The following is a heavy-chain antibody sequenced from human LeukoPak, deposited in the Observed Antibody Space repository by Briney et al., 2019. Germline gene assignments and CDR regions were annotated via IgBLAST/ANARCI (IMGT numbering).Heavy chain of an antibody. CDR2: LSSSSSTI. V-gene: IGHV3-48*02. CDR3: ARATLAVQYYFDY. Sequence: GGSLRLSCAASGFTFSSYSMNWVRQAPGKGLEWLSYLSSSSSTIYYADSVKGRFTISRDNAQNSLSLQMNSLRDEDTAVYYCARATLAVQYYFDYWGQGTLVTVSS. CDR1: GFTFSSYS. J-gene: IGHJ4*02. D-gene: IGHD6-6*01.